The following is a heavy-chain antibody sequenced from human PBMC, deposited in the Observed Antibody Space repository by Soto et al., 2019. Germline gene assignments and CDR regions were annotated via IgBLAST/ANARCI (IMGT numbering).Heavy chain of an antibody. J-gene: IGHJ4*02. CDR2: IYYSGST. Sequence: QVQLQESGPGLVKPSQTLSLTCTVSGGSISSGDYYWSWIRQPPGKGLEWIGYIYYSGSTYYNPSLKSRFTISVDTSKNQFSLKLSSVTAADTAVYYCARDSRTTVTPNGYWGQGTLVTVSS. CDR3: ARDSRTTVTPNGY. V-gene: IGHV4-30-4*01. CDR1: GGSISSGDYY. D-gene: IGHD4-17*01.